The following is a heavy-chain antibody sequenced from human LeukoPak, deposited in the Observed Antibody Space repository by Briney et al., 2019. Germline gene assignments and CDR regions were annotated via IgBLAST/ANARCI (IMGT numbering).Heavy chain of an antibody. Sequence: KVSETLSLTCTVSGGSISGGGYYWSWIRQHPGKGLEWIGYIYYSGSTYYNPSLKSRVTISVDTSKNQFSLKLSSVTAADTAVYYCARDRRYCSGGSCYSGAHYYYYGMDVWGQGTTVTVSS. J-gene: IGHJ6*02. CDR2: IYYSGST. D-gene: IGHD2-15*01. CDR1: GGSISGGGYY. V-gene: IGHV4-31*03. CDR3: ARDRRYCSGGSCYSGAHYYYYGMDV.